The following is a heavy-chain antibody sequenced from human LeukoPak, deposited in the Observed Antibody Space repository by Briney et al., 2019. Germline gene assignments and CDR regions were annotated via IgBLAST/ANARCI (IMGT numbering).Heavy chain of an antibody. CDR1: GFTFSDYY. J-gene: IGHJ4*02. CDR3: AREGTTIVSGTTIGAY. V-gene: IGHV3-11*04. Sequence: PGGSLRLSCAASGFTFSDYYMSWIRQAPGKGLEWVSYITGSGDTIYYADSVKGRFTISRDNAKNSLYLQMNSLRADDTAVYYCAREGTTIVSGTTIGAYWGQGTLVTVSS. CDR2: ITGSGDTI. D-gene: IGHD2/OR15-2a*01.